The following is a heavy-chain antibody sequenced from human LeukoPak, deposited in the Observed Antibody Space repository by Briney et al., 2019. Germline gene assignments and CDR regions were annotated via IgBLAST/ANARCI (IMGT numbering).Heavy chain of an antibody. V-gene: IGHV4-4*07. CDR2: IYTSGST. J-gene: IGHJ4*02. Sequence: SETLSLTCTVSGGSISSYYWSWIRQPAGKGLEWIGRIYTSGSTNYNPSLKSRVTISVDTSKNQFSLKLSSVTAADTAVYYCARERGYCSGGSCYHQLGDYWGQGTLVTVSS. CDR1: GGSISSYY. D-gene: IGHD2-15*01. CDR3: ARERGYCSGGSCYHQLGDY.